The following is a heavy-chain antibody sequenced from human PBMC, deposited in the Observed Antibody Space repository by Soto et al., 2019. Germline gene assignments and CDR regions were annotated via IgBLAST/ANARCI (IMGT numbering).Heavy chain of an antibody. CDR2: TYYKSKWNN. D-gene: IGHD3-10*01. CDR3: TGITWFRGMDV. J-gene: IGHJ6*02. Sequence: PSQALSRTGVICGGSVSSNRSGWNWIRQSPSRGLEWLGRTYYKSKWNNDYALSVKSRITINPDTSKNQFSLHLYSVTPEDTAVYYCTGITWFRGMDVWGQGTPVTVSS. CDR1: GGSVSSNRSG. V-gene: IGHV6-1*01.